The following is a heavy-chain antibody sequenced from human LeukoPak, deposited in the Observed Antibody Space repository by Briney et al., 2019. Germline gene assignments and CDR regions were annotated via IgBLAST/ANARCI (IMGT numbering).Heavy chain of an antibody. CDR3: ARGWGYGDFLFDY. J-gene: IGHJ4*02. D-gene: IGHD4-17*01. CDR2: IYYSGST. V-gene: IGHV4-61*01. CDR1: GGSVSSGSYY. Sequence: SETLSLTCTVSGGSVSSGSYYWSWIRQPPGKGLEWIGYIYYSGSTYYNPSLKSRVTISVDRSKNQFSLKLSSVTAADTAVYYCARGWGYGDFLFDYWGQGTLVTVSS.